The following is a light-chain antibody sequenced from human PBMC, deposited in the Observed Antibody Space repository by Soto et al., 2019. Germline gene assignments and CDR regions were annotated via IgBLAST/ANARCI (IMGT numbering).Light chain of an antibody. J-gene: IGKJ1*01. Sequence: IVLTQSPATLSFSPGESATLSCRASQSVRSYLAWYQQKPGQAPRILIYDASNRATGIPARFSGSGSGTEFTLTISSMKFDDSAVYYCQRYNNWWTFGQGTKVDIK. CDR2: DAS. CDR1: QSVRSY. CDR3: QRYNNWWT. V-gene: IGKV3-11*01.